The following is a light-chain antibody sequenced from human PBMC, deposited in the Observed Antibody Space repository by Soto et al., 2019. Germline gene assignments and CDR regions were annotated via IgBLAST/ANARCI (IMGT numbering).Light chain of an antibody. CDR3: QQYTRYPYT. V-gene: IGKV1-5*01. Sequence: DIQMTQSPSTLSASVGDRVSISCRASQSLAKWLAWYQQKPGEAPKLLVSDASNLESGVSSRFTGSGSGTEFTLTSSSLQPDDFATYYCQQYTRYPYTFGQGTKLEIK. J-gene: IGKJ2*01. CDR2: DAS. CDR1: QSLAKW.